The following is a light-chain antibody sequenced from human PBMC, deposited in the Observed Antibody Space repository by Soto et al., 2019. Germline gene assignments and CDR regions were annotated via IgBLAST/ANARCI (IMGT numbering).Light chain of an antibody. V-gene: IGKV3-11*01. CDR1: QSFRGL. Sequence: IGLTQYTGTLSLSPGERATLSCRASQSFRGLLAWYQQKPGQAPRLLIYDAYNRATGIPPRFSGSGSGTDFTLTISSLEPEDSAVYYCQQRHMWPITFGQGTRLEIK. CDR3: QQRHMWPIT. J-gene: IGKJ5*01. CDR2: DAY.